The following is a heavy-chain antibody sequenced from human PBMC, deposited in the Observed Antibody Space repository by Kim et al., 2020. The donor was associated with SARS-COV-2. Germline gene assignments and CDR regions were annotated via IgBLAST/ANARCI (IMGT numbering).Heavy chain of an antibody. V-gene: IGHV3-23*01. J-gene: IGHJ4*02. CDR1: GFTFSNYD. D-gene: IGHD3-3*01. CDR3: AIVASKLRFLNFEY. CDR2: ISDIGPNT. Sequence: GGSLRLSCAASGFTFSNYDMTWVRQAPGKGLEWVSDISDIGPNTYYADSVKGRFTISRDNSKNTLYLQLNSLRAEDTAVYYCAIVASKLRFLNFEYWGQG.